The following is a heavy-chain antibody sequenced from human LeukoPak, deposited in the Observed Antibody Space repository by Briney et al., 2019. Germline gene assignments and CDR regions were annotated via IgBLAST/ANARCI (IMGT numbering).Heavy chain of an antibody. CDR1: GFTFNRYG. CDR3: AALGTAMDQLFDY. D-gene: IGHD5-18*01. CDR2: ISFDGKVS. V-gene: IGHV3-30*03. J-gene: IGHJ4*02. Sequence: GGSLRLSCAASGFTFNRYGMHWVRQAPGKGLEWVAVISFDGKVSYYADSVKGRFTISRDNSKNTLDLQMNSLRAEDTAVYYCAALGTAMDQLFDYWGQGTLVTVSS.